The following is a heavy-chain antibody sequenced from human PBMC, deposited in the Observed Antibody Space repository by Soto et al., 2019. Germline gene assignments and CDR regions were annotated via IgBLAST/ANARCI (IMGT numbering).Heavy chain of an antibody. J-gene: IGHJ6*03. V-gene: IGHV4-39*01. CDR2: IYYSGST. CDR1: GGSISSSSYY. D-gene: IGHD5-12*01. Sequence: SETLSLTCTVSGGSISSSSYYWGWIRQPPGKGLEWIGSIYYSGSTYYNPSLKSRVTISVDTSKNQFSLKLSSVTAADTAVYYCASSDIVANYYMDVWGKGTTVTVSS. CDR3: ASSDIVANYYMDV.